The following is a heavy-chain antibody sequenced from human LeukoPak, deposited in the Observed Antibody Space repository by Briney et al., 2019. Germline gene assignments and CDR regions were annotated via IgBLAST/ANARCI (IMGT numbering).Heavy chain of an antibody. CDR3: ARGSVQLWLRDTYYYMDV. Sequence: GESLRLSCAASGFTFDDYAMNWVRQVPGRGLEWVSGINWNGRITEYADSVKDRFTISRQNTKNSLYLYMNDLGGEDTALYFCARGSVQLWLRDTYYYMDVWGKGTTVTVSS. CDR2: INWNGRIT. V-gene: IGHV3-20*04. CDR1: GFTFDDYA. J-gene: IGHJ6*03. D-gene: IGHD5-18*01.